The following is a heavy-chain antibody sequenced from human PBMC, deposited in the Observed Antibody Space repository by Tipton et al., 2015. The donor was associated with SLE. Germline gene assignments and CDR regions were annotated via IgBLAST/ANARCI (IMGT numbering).Heavy chain of an antibody. J-gene: IGHJ4*02. CDR2: ITSNSGRV. CDR3: AKDGVGWIHS. V-gene: IGHV3-9*01. D-gene: IGHD6-19*01. CDR1: GFTFNDYA. Sequence: SLRLSCAASGFTFNDYAMHWVRQAPGKGLEWVSGITSNSGRVGYVDSVKGRFTISRDNAKNSLYLQMSSLRNEDTAVYYCAKDGVGWIHSWGQGTLVSVSS.